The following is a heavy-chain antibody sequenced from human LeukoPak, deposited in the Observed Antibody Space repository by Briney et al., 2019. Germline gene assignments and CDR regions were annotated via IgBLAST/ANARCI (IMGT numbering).Heavy chain of an antibody. CDR3: AKDVKYYYDSSGYYDY. CDR1: GFTFSSYA. D-gene: IGHD3-22*01. Sequence: GGSLRLSCAASGFTFSSYAMSWIRQAPGKGLEWVSSISGSGGSTYYADSVKGRFTISRDNSKNTLYLQMNSLRAEDTAVYYCAKDVKYYYDSSGYYDYWGQGTLVTVSS. V-gene: IGHV3-23*01. J-gene: IGHJ4*02. CDR2: ISGSGGST.